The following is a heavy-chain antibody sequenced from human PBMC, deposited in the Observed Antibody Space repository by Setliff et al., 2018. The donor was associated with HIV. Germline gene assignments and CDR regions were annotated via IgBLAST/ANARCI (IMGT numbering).Heavy chain of an antibody. J-gene: IGHJ4*02. CDR3: ARDRSDYYNLPGYFDH. D-gene: IGHD3-3*01. V-gene: IGHV4-31*03. CDR1: GGSISSGAYY. Sequence: SETLSLTCTVSGGSISSGAYYWSWIRQHPGKGLEWIGYIYYSGSTYYNPSLKSRVTISVDTSRNQFSLKLSSVTAADTAVYYCARDRSDYYNLPGYFDHWGQGTPVTVSS. CDR2: IYYSGST.